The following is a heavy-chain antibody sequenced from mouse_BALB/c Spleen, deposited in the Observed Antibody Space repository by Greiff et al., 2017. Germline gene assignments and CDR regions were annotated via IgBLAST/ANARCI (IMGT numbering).Heavy chain of an antibody. J-gene: IGHJ2*01. CDR1: GYTFTDYW. V-gene: IGHV1-69*01. CDR2: IDTSDSYT. D-gene: IGHD4-1*02. Sequence: VQLKQPGAELVMPGASVKMSCKASGYTFTDYWMHWVKQRPGQGLEWIGAIDTSDSYTSYNQKFKGKATLTVDESSSTAYMQLSSLTSEDSAVYYCASSTGTGHYFDYWGQGTTLTVSS. CDR3: ASSTGTGHYFDY.